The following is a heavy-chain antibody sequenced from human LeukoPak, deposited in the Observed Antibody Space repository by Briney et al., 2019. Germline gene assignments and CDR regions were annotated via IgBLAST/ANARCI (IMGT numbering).Heavy chain of an antibody. Sequence: SETLSLTCNVSGGSISSRDDYWSWIRQPPGGGLEWIGYIYCTGTTYYNPSLKSRVTISVDTSKNQFSLKLSSVTAADTAVYYCAREIAPKNYDFWSGSYYYMDVWGKGTTITVSS. CDR1: GGSISSRDDY. V-gene: IGHV4-30-4*08. CDR2: IYCTGTT. J-gene: IGHJ6*03. CDR3: AREIAPKNYDFWSGSYYYMDV. D-gene: IGHD3-3*01.